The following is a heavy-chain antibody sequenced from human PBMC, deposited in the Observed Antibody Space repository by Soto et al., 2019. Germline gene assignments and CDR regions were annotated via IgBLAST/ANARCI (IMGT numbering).Heavy chain of an antibody. J-gene: IGHJ4*02. CDR3: ARNLYGTGSFDH. D-gene: IGHD3-10*01. V-gene: IGHV1-8*02. Sequence: QVQLVQSGAEVKKPGASVKVSCKASGYTFTSYDINWVRQATGQGLEWMGWMTPNSGNTGYAQKFQGRVTMTRDTSRSTAYMKLSSLTSEATAVYYCARNLYGTGSFDHGGQGTLVTVSS. CDR1: GYTFTSYD. CDR2: MTPNSGNT.